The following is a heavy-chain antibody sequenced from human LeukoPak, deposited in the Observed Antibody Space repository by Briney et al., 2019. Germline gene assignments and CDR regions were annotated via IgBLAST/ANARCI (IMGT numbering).Heavy chain of an antibody. Sequence: GASVKVSCKASGYTFTSYGISWVRQAPGQRLEWMGWISAYNGKTNYAQKLQGRVTMTTDTSTSTAYIELRSLRSDDTAVYYCARDSYDILTGSPYGMDVWGKGTTVTISS. J-gene: IGHJ6*04. CDR2: ISAYNGKT. V-gene: IGHV1-18*04. D-gene: IGHD3-9*01. CDR1: GYTFTSYG. CDR3: ARDSYDILTGSPYGMDV.